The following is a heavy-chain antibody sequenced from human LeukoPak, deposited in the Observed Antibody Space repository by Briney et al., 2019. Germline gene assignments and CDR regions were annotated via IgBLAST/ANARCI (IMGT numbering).Heavy chain of an antibody. CDR2: IYSGGNT. J-gene: IGHJ4*02. D-gene: IGHD6-19*01. CDR1: GFTVSSND. V-gene: IGHV3-53*01. CDR3: ARGRGGWYFFLDY. Sequence: GGSLRLSCATSGFTVSSNDMNWVRQAPGKGLEWVAVIYSGGNTYYADSVKGRLTISRDDSRNTLYLQMNSPRAEDTAVYYCARGRGGWYFFLDYWGQGTLVTVTS.